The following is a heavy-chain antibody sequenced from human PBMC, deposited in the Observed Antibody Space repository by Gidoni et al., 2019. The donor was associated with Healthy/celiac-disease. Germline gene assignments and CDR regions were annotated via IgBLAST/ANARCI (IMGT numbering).Heavy chain of an antibody. CDR3: ARDYSYYGSGPLDY. Sequence: QVQLVESGGGVVQPGRSLRLSCAASGFTFRSYGMHWVRQAPGQGLEWVAVIWYEGSNKYDADSGKGRFTITRDNSKNTLYLQMNSLRAEDTAVYYCARDYSYYGSGPLDYWGQGTLVTVSS. CDR2: IWYEGSNK. CDR1: GFTFRSYG. D-gene: IGHD3-10*01. J-gene: IGHJ4*02. V-gene: IGHV3-33*01.